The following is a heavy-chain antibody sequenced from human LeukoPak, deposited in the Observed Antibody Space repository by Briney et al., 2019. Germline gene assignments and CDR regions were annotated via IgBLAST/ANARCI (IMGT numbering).Heavy chain of an antibody. CDR3: ARVDSMVRGVIIKGWFDP. D-gene: IGHD3-10*01. Sequence: SETLSLTCAVYGGSFSGYYWSWIRQPPGKGLEWIGEINHSGSTNYNPSLKSRVTISVDTSKNQFSPKLSSVTAADTAVYYCARVDSMVRGVIIKGWFDPWGQGTLVTVSS. V-gene: IGHV4-34*01. CDR1: GGSFSGYY. J-gene: IGHJ5*02. CDR2: INHSGST.